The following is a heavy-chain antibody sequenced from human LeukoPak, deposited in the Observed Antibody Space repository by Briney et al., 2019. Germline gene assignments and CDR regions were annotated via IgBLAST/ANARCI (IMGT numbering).Heavy chain of an antibody. V-gene: IGHV3-21*01. CDR3: ARPLVPAAISAYGMDV. CDR1: GFTFSSYS. CDR2: ISSSSSYI. J-gene: IGHJ6*02. D-gene: IGHD2-2*02. Sequence: GSLRLSCAASGFTFSSYSMNWVRQAPGKGLEWVSSISSSSSYIYYADSVKGRFTISRDNAKNSLYLQMNSLRAEDTAVYYCARPLVPAAISAYGMDVWGQGTTVTVSS.